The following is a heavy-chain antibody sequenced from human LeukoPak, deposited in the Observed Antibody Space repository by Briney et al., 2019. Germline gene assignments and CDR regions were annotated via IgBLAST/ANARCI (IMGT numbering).Heavy chain of an antibody. J-gene: IGHJ4*02. CDR3: AKDQRRTTHTLDY. V-gene: IGHV3-30*04. CDR2: ISYDGSNK. CDR1: GFTFSSYA. Sequence: PGRSLRLSCAASGFTFSSYAMHWVRQAPGKGLEWVAVISYDGSNKYYADSVKGRFTISRDNSKNTLYLQMNSLRAEDTAVYYCAKDQRRTTHTLDYWGQGTLVTVSS. D-gene: IGHD1-1*01.